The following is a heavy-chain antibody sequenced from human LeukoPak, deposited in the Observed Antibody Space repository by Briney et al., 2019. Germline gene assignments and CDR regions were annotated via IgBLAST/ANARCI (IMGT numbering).Heavy chain of an antibody. J-gene: IGHJ3*02. CDR3: ARGPIFGVVITKDDAFDI. CDR2: IYYSGST. CDR1: GGSISSGSYY. Sequence: PSETLSLTCTVSGGSISSGSYYWSWIRQPPGKGLEWIGYIYYSGSTNYNPSLKSRVTISVDTSKNQFSLKLSSVTAADTAVYYCARGPIFGVVITKDDAFDIWGQGTMVTVSS. D-gene: IGHD3-3*01. V-gene: IGHV4-61*01.